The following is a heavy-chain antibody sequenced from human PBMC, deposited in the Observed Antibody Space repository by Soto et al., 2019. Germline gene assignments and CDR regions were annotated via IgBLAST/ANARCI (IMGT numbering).Heavy chain of an antibody. D-gene: IGHD5-18*01. CDR2: IYPGDSNT. V-gene: IGHV5-51*01. Sequence: PGESLKISCKGSGYSFSSYWIGWVREMPGKGLEWMGIIYPGDSNTRYSPSFQGQVTISADKSLSTAYLQWSSLKASDSAMYYCARSSAMVDNYGMDVWGQGTTVTVSS. CDR1: GYSFSSYW. J-gene: IGHJ6*02. CDR3: ARSSAMVDNYGMDV.